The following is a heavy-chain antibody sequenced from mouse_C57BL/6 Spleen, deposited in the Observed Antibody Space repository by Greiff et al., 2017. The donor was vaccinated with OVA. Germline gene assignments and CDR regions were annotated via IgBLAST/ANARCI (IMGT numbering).Heavy chain of an antibody. D-gene: IGHD1-1*01. V-gene: IGHV5-17*01. Sequence: EVQRVESGGGLVKPGGSLKLSCAASGFTFSDYGMHWVRQAPEKGLEWVAYISSGSSTIYYADTVKGRFTISRDNAKNTLFLQMTSLRSEDTAMYYCARKDYYGSSYKDYAMDYWGQGTSVTVSS. CDR1: GFTFSDYG. CDR3: ARKDYYGSSYKDYAMDY. J-gene: IGHJ4*01. CDR2: ISSGSSTI.